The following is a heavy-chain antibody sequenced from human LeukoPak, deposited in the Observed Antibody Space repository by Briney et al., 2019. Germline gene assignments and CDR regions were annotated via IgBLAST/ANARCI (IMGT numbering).Heavy chain of an antibody. CDR3: ARGNTYDFWSGHVYYFDY. CDR2: IRPDGSHI. V-gene: IGHV3-30*02. J-gene: IGHJ4*02. D-gene: IGHD3-3*01. CDR1: GFSFSTFV. Sequence: PGGSLRLSCAASGFSFSTFVMHWVRQAPGKGLEWVAVIRPDGSHISYVDPVKGRFTISRDNSNNMLYLQMNSLRAEDTAVYYCARGNTYDFWSGHVYYFDYWGQGTLVTVSS.